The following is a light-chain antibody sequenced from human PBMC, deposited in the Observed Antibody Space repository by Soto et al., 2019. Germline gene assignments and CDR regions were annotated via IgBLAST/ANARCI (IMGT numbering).Light chain of an antibody. CDR1: QTISSW. V-gene: IGKV1-5*01. Sequence: DIQMTQSPSTLSGSVGDRVTITCRASQTISSWLAWYQQKPGQAPKLLIYDVSHLETGVPFRFRGSGFGQFFTLTISSLQPEDFATYYCQHYYNFPLTFGGGTKVDIK. CDR2: DVS. CDR3: QHYYNFPLT. J-gene: IGKJ4*01.